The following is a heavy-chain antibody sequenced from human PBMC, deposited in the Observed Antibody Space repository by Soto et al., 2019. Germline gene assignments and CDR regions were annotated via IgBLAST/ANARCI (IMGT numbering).Heavy chain of an antibody. CDR3: ARDHVVVAATFRASYYGMDV. Sequence: QVQLVESGGGVVQPGRSLRLYSAASGFTFSSYAMHWVRQAPGKGLEWVAVISYDGSNKYYADSVKGRFTISRDNSKNTLYLQMNSLRAEDTAVYYCARDHVVVAATFRASYYGMDVWGQGTTVTVSS. J-gene: IGHJ6*02. CDR1: GFTFSSYA. CDR2: ISYDGSNK. D-gene: IGHD2-15*01. V-gene: IGHV3-30-3*01.